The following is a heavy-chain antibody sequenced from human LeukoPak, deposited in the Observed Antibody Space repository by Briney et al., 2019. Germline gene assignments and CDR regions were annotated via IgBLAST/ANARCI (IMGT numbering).Heavy chain of an antibody. J-gene: IGHJ3*02. D-gene: IGHD1-14*01. Sequence: GASMKVSCKASGGTFSSYAISWVRQAPGQGLEWMGRIIPILGIANYAQKFQGRVTITADKSTSTAYMELSSLRSEDTAVYYCAREPEIYAFDIWGQGTMVTVSS. CDR3: AREPEIYAFDI. CDR2: IIPILGIA. CDR1: GGTFSSYA. V-gene: IGHV1-69*04.